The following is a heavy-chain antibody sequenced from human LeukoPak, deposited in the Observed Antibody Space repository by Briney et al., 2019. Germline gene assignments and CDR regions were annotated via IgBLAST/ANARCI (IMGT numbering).Heavy chain of an antibody. D-gene: IGHD6-13*01. V-gene: IGHV4-34*01. Sequence: PSETLSLTCAVYGGSFSGYYWSWIRQPPGKGLEWIGEINHSGSTNYNPSLKSRVTISVDTSKNQFSLKLSSVTAADTAVYYCASRDSSSWSAIDYWGQGTLVTVSS. CDR2: INHSGST. CDR3: ASRDSSSWSAIDY. J-gene: IGHJ4*02. CDR1: GGSFSGYY.